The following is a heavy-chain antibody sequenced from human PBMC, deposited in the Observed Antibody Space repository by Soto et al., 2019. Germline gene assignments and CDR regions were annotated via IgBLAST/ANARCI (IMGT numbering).Heavy chain of an antibody. CDR2: MNPNNGYT. D-gene: IGHD6-19*01. Sequence: DSVQVSCKTSGYTFTSYDIHWVRQATGQGLEWMGWMNPNNGYTDYAQKFQGRVTMTRDTSLSTAYMELSSLTSDDTAVYYCARGRGWRDYWGQGTLVAVAS. V-gene: IGHV1-8*01. J-gene: IGHJ4*02. CDR3: ARGRGWRDY. CDR1: GYTFTSYD.